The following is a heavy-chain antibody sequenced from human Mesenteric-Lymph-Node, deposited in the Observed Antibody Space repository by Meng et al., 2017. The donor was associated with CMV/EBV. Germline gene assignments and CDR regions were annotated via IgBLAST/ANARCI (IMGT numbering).Heavy chain of an antibody. CDR2: ISVHNGNT. CDR3: ARGGPYYDILTGYPYYFDY. J-gene: IGHJ4*02. V-gene: IGHV1-18*01. D-gene: IGHD3-9*01. Sequence: FTSYGISCVRQAPGQGLEWMGWISVHNGNTKYAQKLQGRATMTTDTSTRTAYMELRSLRSDDTAVYYCARGGPYYDILTGYPYYFDYWGQGTLVTVSS. CDR1: FTSYG.